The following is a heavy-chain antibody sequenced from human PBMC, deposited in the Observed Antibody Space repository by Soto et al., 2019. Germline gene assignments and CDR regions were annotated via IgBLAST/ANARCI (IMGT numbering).Heavy chain of an antibody. Sequence: SVKVSCKASGGTFSSYAISWVRQAPGQWLEWMGGIIPIFGTANYAQKFQGRVTITADESTSTAYMELSSLRSEDTAVYYCARGQQLLPYYFDYWGQGTLVTVSS. CDR3: ARGQQLLPYYFDY. D-gene: IGHD6-6*01. V-gene: IGHV1-69*13. J-gene: IGHJ4*02. CDR1: GGTFSSYA. CDR2: IIPIFGTA.